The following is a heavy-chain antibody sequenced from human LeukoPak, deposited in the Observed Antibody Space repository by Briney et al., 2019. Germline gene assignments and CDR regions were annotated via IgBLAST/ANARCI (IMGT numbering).Heavy chain of an antibody. CDR3: ARDVRTTGTTWAPYY. J-gene: IGHJ4*02. V-gene: IGHV1-69*01. CDR1: GGTFSSYA. D-gene: IGHD1-1*01. CDR2: IIPIFGTA. Sequence: SVKVSCKASGGTFSSYAISWVRQAPGQGLEWMGGIIPIFGTANYAQKFQGRVTITADESTSTAYMELSSLRSEDTAVYYCARDVRTTGTTWAPYYWGQGTLVTVSS.